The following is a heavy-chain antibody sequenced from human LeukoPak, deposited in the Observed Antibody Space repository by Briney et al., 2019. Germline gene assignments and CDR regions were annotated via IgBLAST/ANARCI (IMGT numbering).Heavy chain of an antibody. J-gene: IGHJ3*02. CDR1: GGTFSSYA. D-gene: IGHD6-6*01. Sequence: PGASVKVSCKASGGTFSSYAISWVRQAPGQGLEWMGGIIPIFGTANYAQKFQGRVTMTRDMSTSTAYMELRSLRSDDTAVYYCARDPSSRRVLFDAFDIWGQGTMVTVSS. CDR2: IIPIFGTA. CDR3: ARDPSSRRVLFDAFDI. V-gene: IGHV1-69*05.